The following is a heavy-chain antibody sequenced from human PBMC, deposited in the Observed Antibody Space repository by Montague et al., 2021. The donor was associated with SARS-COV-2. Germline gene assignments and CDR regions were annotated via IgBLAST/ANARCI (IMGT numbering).Heavy chain of an antibody. CDR1: GGSISTYY. D-gene: IGHD5-18*01. V-gene: IGHV4-4*07. J-gene: IGHJ3*02. CDR2: IYTSGST. CDR3: AREGSEGSYGQIYALDI. Sequence: SETLSLTCTVSGGSISTYYWSWIRQPAGKGLEWIGRIYTSGSTNYNPSLKSRVTMSVDTSKNQFSLKLSSVTAADTAVYYCAREGSEGSYGQIYALDIWGQGTMVTVSS.